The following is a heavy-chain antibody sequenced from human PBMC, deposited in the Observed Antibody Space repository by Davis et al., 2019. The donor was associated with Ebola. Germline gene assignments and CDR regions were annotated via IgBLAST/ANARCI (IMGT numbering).Heavy chain of an antibody. D-gene: IGHD2/OR15-2a*01. V-gene: IGHV4-34*01. CDR3: ARPKYSTSLDDAFDV. Sequence: MPSETLSLTCAVYGGSFSDYFWSWIRQSPEKGLEWIGEISHHNGDTNYNPSLRSRVAMSVDSSKSQFSLKISSVTAADTAMYYCARPKYSTSLDDAFDVWGQGTMVTVSS. CDR2: ISHHNGDT. J-gene: IGHJ3*01. CDR1: GGSFSDYF.